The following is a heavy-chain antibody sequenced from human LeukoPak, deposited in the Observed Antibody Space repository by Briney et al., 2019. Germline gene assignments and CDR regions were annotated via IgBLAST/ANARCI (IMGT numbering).Heavy chain of an antibody. Sequence: SETLSLTCTVSGGSISSSSYYWGWIRQPPGKGLEWIGSIYYSGSTNYNPSLKSRVTISVDTSKNQFSLQLNSVTPEDTAVYYCARVVRGTLVDYWGQGTLVTVSS. CDR2: IYYSGST. D-gene: IGHD3-10*01. V-gene: IGHV4-39*07. CDR1: GGSISSSSYY. CDR3: ARVVRGTLVDY. J-gene: IGHJ4*02.